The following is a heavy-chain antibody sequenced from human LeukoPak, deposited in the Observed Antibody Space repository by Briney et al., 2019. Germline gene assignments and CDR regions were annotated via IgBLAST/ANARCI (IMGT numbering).Heavy chain of an antibody. Sequence: GGSLRLSCAASGFTFSDYYMSWIRQAPWKGLEWVSYISTSSSYTNYADSVKGRFTISRDNAKNSLYLQMNSLRAADTAVYYCARGYSYGYIDSWGQGTLVTVSS. CDR1: GFTFSDYY. V-gene: IGHV3-11*05. J-gene: IGHJ4*02. D-gene: IGHD5-18*01. CDR2: ISTSSSYT. CDR3: ARGYSYGYIDS.